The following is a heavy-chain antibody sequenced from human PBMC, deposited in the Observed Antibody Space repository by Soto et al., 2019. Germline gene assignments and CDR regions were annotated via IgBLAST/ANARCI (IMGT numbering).Heavy chain of an antibody. CDR3: ATDGGADYGDSNRDNWFDP. CDR1: GGSISSAAYY. Sequence: SETLSLTCTVSGGSISSAAYYWSWIRQHPGKGLEGIGYISHSGSTYYNPSLKSRVTISVDTSKNQFSLRLSSVTAADTAVYSCATDGGADYGDSNRDNWFDPWGQGTLVTVSS. D-gene: IGHD4-17*01. V-gene: IGHV4-31*03. CDR2: ISHSGST. J-gene: IGHJ5*02.